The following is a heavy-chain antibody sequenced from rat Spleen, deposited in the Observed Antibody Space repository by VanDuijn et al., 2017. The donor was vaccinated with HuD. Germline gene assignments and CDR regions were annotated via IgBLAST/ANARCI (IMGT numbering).Heavy chain of an antibody. V-gene: IGHV2S63*01. CDR2: MWSGGST. D-gene: IGHD1-4*01. Sequence: EVQLKESGPGLVQPSQTLSLTCTVSGFSLTDYSVHWVRQPPGKGLEWMGVMWSGGSTAYNSALKSRLSISRDTSKNHIFLKMNSLQTDDTAIYFCTQLPGYNYGPWFAYWGQGTLVTVSS. CDR3: TQLPGYNYGPWFAY. J-gene: IGHJ3*01. CDR1: GFSLTDYS.